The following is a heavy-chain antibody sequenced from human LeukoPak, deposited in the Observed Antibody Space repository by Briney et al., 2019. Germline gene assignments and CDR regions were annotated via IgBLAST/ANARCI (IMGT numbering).Heavy chain of an antibody. CDR1: EFLFSSYA. V-gene: IGHV3-23*01. D-gene: IGHD3-10*01. CDR3: ARGLSSVNDAFDI. CDR2: IGASGSST. J-gene: IGHJ3*02. Sequence: GSLRLSCAASEFLFSSYAMNWVRQAPGKGLEWVSGIGASGSSTYYADSVKGRFTISRDNSKTTLYLQMNSLRAEDTAVYYCARGLSSVNDAFDIWGQGTMVTVSS.